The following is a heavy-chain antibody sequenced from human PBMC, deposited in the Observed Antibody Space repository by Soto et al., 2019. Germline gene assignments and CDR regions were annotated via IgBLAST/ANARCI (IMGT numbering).Heavy chain of an antibody. CDR2: IDPSDSYT. CDR3: ARRLTPVIAAANFVFAGYDP. V-gene: IGHV5-10-1*01. D-gene: IGHD6-13*01. Sequence: HGESLKISCKGSGYSFTSYWISWVRQMPGKGLEWLGRIDPSDSYTNYSPSFQGHVTISADKSISTAYLQWSSLKASDTAMYYCARRLTPVIAAANFVFAGYDPWGQGTLVTVSS. J-gene: IGHJ5*02. CDR1: GYSFTSYW.